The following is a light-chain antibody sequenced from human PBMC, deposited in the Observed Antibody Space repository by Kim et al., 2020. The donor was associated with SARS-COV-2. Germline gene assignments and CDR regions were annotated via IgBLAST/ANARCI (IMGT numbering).Light chain of an antibody. CDR2: GAS. V-gene: IGKV3-20*01. CDR1: QSDNSEY. CDR3: QHYGDSPLYT. J-gene: IGKJ2*01. Sequence: SQGERDTLAFRASQSDNSEYLSCYQQQPRQAPRVLINGASRRSTGIPDTFSGSGSGTDFTLSISRLEPEDYAVYYCQHYGDSPLYTFGQGTKLEI.